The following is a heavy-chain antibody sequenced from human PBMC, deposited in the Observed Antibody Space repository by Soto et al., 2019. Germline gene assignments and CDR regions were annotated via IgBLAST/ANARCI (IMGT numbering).Heavy chain of an antibody. CDR3: ASVGYCSSTSCHGYYYYYYMDV. CDR1: GYTFTSYD. V-gene: IGHV1-8*01. CDR2: MNPNSGNT. D-gene: IGHD2-2*01. J-gene: IGHJ6*03. Sequence: ASVKVSCKASGYTFTSYDINWVRQATGQGLEWMGWMNPNSGNTGYAQKFQGRVTMTRNTSISTAYMELSSLRSEDTAVYYCASVGYCSSTSCHGYYYYYYMDVWGKGTTVTVS.